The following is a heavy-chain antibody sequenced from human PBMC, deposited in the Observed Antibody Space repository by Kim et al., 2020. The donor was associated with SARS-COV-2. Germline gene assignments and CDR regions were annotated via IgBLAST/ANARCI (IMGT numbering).Heavy chain of an antibody. D-gene: IGHD2-2*01. CDR2: IYYSGST. V-gene: IGHV4-59*08. CDR1: GGSISSYY. CDR3: ARLSCSSTSCYSFDP. Sequence: SETLSLTCTVSGGSISSYYWSWIRQPPGKGLEWIGYIYYSGSTNYNPSLKSRVTISVDTSKNQFSLKLSSVTAADTAVYYCARLSCSSTSCYSFDPWGQGTLVTVSS. J-gene: IGHJ5*02.